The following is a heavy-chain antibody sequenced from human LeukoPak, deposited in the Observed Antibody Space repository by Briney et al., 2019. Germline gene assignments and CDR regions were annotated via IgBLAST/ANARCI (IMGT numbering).Heavy chain of an antibody. CDR3: ARDTGGYDWVRYYFDY. CDR2: INAGNGNT. J-gene: IGHJ4*02. CDR1: GYTFTSYA. D-gene: IGHD5-12*01. Sequence: SVNVSCKASGYTFTSYAIHWVRRAPGHRRGWMGWINAGNGNTKYSQTFQGRVTITRDTSASTAYMELSSLRSEDTAVYYCARDTGGYDWVRYYFDYWGQGTLVTVSS. V-gene: IGHV1-3*01.